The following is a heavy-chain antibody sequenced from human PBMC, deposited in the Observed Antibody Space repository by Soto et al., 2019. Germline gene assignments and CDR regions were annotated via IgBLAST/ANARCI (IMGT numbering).Heavy chain of an antibody. CDR1: GFTFSSYG. Sequence: GGSLRLSCAASGFTFSSYGMHWVRQAPGKGLEWVAVIWYDGSNKYYADSVKGRFTISRDNSKNTLYLQMNSLRAEDTAVYYCAREFILTGGFDYWGQGTLVTVSS. J-gene: IGHJ4*02. V-gene: IGHV3-33*01. D-gene: IGHD3-9*01. CDR3: AREFILTGGFDY. CDR2: IWYDGSNK.